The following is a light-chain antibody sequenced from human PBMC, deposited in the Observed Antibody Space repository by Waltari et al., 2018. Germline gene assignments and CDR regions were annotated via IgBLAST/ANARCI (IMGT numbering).Light chain of an antibody. CDR2: EVS. J-gene: IGLJ3*02. CDR3: CSYAGSSTFWV. CDR1: SSDVECYNL. V-gene: IGLV2-23*02. Sequence: QSALTQPASVSGSPGQSITISCTGTSSDVECYNLVPRYHQHPGKGPKLMIYEVSKRPSGVSNRFSASKSGNTASLTISGLQAEDEADYYCCSYAGSSTFWVFGGGTKLTVL.